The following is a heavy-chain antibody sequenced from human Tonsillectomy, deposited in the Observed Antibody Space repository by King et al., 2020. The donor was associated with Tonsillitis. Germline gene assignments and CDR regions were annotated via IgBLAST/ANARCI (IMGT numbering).Heavy chain of an antibody. CDR1: GFTFSSYT. CDR2: ISSSTTYI. V-gene: IGHV3-21*01. D-gene: IGHD4-23*01. CDR3: ASSTPIHDYGGNSEFSSAEYFHH. Sequence: VQLVESGGGLVKPGGSLRLSCAASGFTFSSYTMNWVRQAPGKGLEWVSSISSSTTYIYYADSVKGRFTISRDNAKNSLYLHMSSQRAEDTAVYYCASSTPIHDYGGNSEFSSAEYFHHWGQGTLVTVSS. J-gene: IGHJ1*01.